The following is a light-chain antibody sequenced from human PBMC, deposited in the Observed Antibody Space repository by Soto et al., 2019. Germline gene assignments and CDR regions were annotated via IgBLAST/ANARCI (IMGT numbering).Light chain of an antibody. Sequence: EIVMTQSPATLSVSPGERATLSCRASQSVSSNLAWYQQKPGQAPRRLIYGASTRATGIPARFSGSGSGTEFTLTISSLQSEDFAVCYCQQYNNWPLLYTFGQGTKLEIK. J-gene: IGKJ2*01. CDR1: QSVSSN. CDR3: QQYNNWPLLYT. CDR2: GAS. V-gene: IGKV3-15*01.